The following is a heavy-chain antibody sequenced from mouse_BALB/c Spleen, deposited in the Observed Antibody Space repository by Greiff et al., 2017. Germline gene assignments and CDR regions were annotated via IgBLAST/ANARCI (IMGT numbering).Heavy chain of an antibody. V-gene: IGHV1S81*02. Sequence: VQLQQSGAELVKPGASVKLSCKASGYTFTSYYTYWVKQRPGQGLEWIGGINPSNGGTNFNEKFNSKATLTVDKSSSTAYMQLSSLTSEDSAVYYCTRWYYGSSYGFAYWGQGTLVTVSA. J-gene: IGHJ3*01. CDR3: TRWYYGSSYGFAY. CDR1: GYTFTSYY. D-gene: IGHD1-1*01. CDR2: INPSNGGT.